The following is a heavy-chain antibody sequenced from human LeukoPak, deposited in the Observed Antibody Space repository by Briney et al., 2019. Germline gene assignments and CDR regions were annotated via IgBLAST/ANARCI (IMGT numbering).Heavy chain of an antibody. Sequence: SETLSLTCAVYGGSFSSYYWGWIRQPPGKGLEWIGSIYYSGSTYYNPSLKSRVTISVDTSKNQFSLKLSSVTAADTAVYYCASTVTGHGWFDPWGQGTLVTVSS. CDR1: GGSFSSYY. CDR3: ASTVTGHGWFDP. CDR2: IYYSGST. D-gene: IGHD4-17*01. J-gene: IGHJ5*02. V-gene: IGHV4-39*07.